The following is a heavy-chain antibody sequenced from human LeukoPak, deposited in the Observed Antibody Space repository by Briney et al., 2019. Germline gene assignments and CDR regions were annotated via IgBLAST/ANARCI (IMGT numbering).Heavy chain of an antibody. D-gene: IGHD3-10*01. CDR3: ARSQLLWFGELLHYFDY. CDR1: GGSIISSSYY. J-gene: IGHJ4*02. Sequence: SETLSLTCTVSGGSIISSSYYWGWIRQPPGKGLEWIGIIYYTGSTYYNPSLRSRVTMSVDTSRNQFSLKLSSVTAADTAVYYCARSQLLWFGELLHYFDYWGQGTLVTVSS. V-gene: IGHV4-39*07. CDR2: IYYTGST.